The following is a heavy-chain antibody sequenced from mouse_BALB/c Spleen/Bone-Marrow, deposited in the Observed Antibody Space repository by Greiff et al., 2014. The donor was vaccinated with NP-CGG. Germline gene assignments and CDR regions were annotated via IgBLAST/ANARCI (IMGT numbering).Heavy chain of an antibody. CDR3: ARHHRYAYYFDY. D-gene: IGHD2-14*01. V-gene: IGHV1S130*01. Sequence: QVQLQQPGSVLVRPGASVKLSCKASGYTFTNSWIHWAKQRPGQGLEWIGEIHPNSGNTNFNEKFKVKATLTVDTPSSTAYVDLSSLTAEDSAVYYCARHHRYAYYFDYWGQGTTLTVSS. CDR1: GYTFTNSW. CDR2: IHPNSGNT. J-gene: IGHJ2*01.